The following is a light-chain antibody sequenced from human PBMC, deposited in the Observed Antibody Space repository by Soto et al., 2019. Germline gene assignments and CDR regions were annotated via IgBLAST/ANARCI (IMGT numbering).Light chain of an antibody. CDR2: QAS. CDR1: QSISNW. V-gene: IGKV1-5*03. CDR3: QQYNTYLWT. J-gene: IGKJ1*01. Sequence: DIQMTQSPSTLSASVGDRVVITCRASQSISNWLAWYQQKPGRLPRLLIYQASTLESGVPSRFSGSGSGTEFTLIISSLQPDDFATYYCQQYNTYLWTFDQGTKVEIK.